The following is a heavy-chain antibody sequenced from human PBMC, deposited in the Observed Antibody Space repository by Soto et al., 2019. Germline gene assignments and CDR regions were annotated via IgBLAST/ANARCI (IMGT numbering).Heavy chain of an antibody. D-gene: IGHD3-9*01. CDR2: IYYSGST. Sequence: QVQLQESGPGLVKPSQTLSLTCTVSGGSISSGGYYWGWIRQHPGKGLEWIGYIYYSGSTYYNPSLKSQVTISVDTSKNQFSLKLSSVTAAHTAVYYCARDMSHYDILTGGYFDIWGQGTMVTVSS. CDR3: ARDMSHYDILTGGYFDI. V-gene: IGHV4-31*01. J-gene: IGHJ3*02. CDR1: GGSISSGGYY.